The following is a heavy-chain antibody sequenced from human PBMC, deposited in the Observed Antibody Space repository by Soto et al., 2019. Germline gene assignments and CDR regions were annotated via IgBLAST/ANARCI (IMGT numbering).Heavy chain of an antibody. CDR1: AGYISIYY. CDR3: ARGRRYCSSTSCFHDAFDI. Sequence: AETLSVICTFSAGYISIYYWSWLRQPPGKGLEWIGYIYYSGSTNYNPSLKSRVTISVDTSKNQFSLKLSSVTAADTAVYYCARGRRYCSSTSCFHDAFDIWGQGTMVTVSS. D-gene: IGHD2-2*01. J-gene: IGHJ3*02. CDR2: IYYSGST. V-gene: IGHV4-59*01.